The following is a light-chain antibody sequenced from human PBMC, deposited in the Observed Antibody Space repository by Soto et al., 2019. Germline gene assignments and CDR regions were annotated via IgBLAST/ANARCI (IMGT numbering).Light chain of an antibody. CDR2: GAS. CDR1: QGISNY. V-gene: IGKV1-27*01. CDR3: QKYNSALWT. J-gene: IGKJ1*01. Sequence: DIQMTQSPYSLSAYVGARVTITCRSSQGISNYLAWYQQKPGKVPKLLIYGASTLQSGVPSRFSGSGCGTDFTLTISSRQPEDVATYYCQKYNSALWTFGQGTKGESK.